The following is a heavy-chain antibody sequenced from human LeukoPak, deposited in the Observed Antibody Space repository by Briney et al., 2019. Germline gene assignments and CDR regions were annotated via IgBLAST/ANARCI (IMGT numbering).Heavy chain of an antibody. CDR3: TVGGSGSLPIPFDI. Sequence: GGSLRLSCAASGFTFSGSAMHWVRQASGKGLEWVGRIRSKANSYATAYAASVKGRFTISRDDSKNTAYLQMNGLKTEDTAVYYCTVGGSGSLPIPFDIWGQGTMVTVSS. CDR2: IRSKANSYAT. D-gene: IGHD3-10*01. CDR1: GFTFSGSA. V-gene: IGHV3-73*01. J-gene: IGHJ3*02.